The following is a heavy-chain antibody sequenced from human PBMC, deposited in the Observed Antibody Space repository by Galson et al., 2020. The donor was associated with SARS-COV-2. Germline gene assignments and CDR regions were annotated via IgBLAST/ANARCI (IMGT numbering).Heavy chain of an antibody. Sequence: SETLSLTCAVSGYSISSGYYWGWIRQPPGKGLEWIGSIYHSGSTYYNPSLKSRVTISVDTSKNQFSLKLSSVTAADTAVYYCARRVGGSSGYPNWFDPWGQGTLVTVSS. J-gene: IGHJ5*02. CDR2: IYHSGST. V-gene: IGHV4-38-2*01. CDR3: ARRVGGSSGYPNWFDP. CDR1: GYSISSGYY. D-gene: IGHD3-22*01.